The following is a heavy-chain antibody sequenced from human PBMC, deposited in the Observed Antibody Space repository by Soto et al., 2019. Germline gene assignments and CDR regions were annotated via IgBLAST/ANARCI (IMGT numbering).Heavy chain of an antibody. D-gene: IGHD6-13*01. V-gene: IGHV4-61*08. CDR3: ARGYYTSWYWFDR. CDR1: GGSVSTGVHY. Sequence: QVQLQESGPGLVKPSETLSLTCTVSVSGGSVSTGVHYWSWIRQPPGKGLEWIGYIYYSGSTHYNPSLKCRLTISVDTSKNQFSLKLTSVTAADTAVYYCARGYYTSWYWFDRWGRGTLVTVSS. J-gene: IGHJ2*01. CDR2: IYYSGST.